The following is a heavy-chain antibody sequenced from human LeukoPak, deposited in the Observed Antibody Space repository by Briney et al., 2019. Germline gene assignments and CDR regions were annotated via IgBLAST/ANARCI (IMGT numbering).Heavy chain of an antibody. J-gene: IGHJ6*02. Sequence: ASVNVSCKASGCTFTSYGISWVRQAPGQGLEWMGWISAYNGNTNYAQKLQGRVTMTTDTSTSTAYMELRSLRSDDTAVYYCATDYYDSSGYFGYYYGMDVWGQGTTVTVSS. CDR1: GCTFTSYG. CDR2: ISAYNGNT. V-gene: IGHV1-18*01. CDR3: ATDYYDSSGYFGYYYGMDV. D-gene: IGHD3-22*01.